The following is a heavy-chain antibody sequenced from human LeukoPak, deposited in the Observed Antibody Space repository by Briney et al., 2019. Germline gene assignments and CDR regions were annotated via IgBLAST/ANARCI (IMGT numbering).Heavy chain of an antibody. Sequence: GGPLRLSCAASGFTFSSYWVHWVRQPPAQGLVWVSRINPDGSYTSYADSVKGRFTISRDNAENTVYLHMNSLRAEDTAVYYCARDWQYDNWGQEALITVSS. J-gene: IGHJ4*02. CDR3: ARDWQYDN. V-gene: IGHV3-74*01. D-gene: IGHD4-11*01. CDR2: INPDGSYT. CDR1: GFTFSSYW.